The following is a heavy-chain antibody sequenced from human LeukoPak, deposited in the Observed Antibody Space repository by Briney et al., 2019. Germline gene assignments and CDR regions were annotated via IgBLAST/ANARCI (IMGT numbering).Heavy chain of an antibody. V-gene: IGHV3-23*01. Sequence: GGSLRLSCAASGFTFSSYAMSWVRQAPGQGLEWVSAISGSGGSTYYADSVKGRFTISRDNSKNTLYLQMNSLRAEDTAVYYCAKGYYGDYVPYDYWGQGTLVTVSS. CDR2: ISGSGGST. D-gene: IGHD4-17*01. CDR1: GFTFSSYA. CDR3: AKGYYGDYVPYDY. J-gene: IGHJ4*02.